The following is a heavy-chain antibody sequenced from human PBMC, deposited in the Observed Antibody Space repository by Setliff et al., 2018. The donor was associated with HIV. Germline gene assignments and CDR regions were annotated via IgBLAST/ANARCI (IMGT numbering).Heavy chain of an antibody. Sequence: ASVKVSCKASGNTFNSFYLHWVRQAPGQGLEWMGRINPRDGSTGYAQRFQGRVTMTRDTSRGTVYMELRSLRSEDTAVYCCARAPFTSGHYGADYWGQGTLVTVSS. D-gene: IGHD3-10*01. CDR3: ARAPFTSGHYGADY. CDR1: GNTFNSFY. J-gene: IGHJ4*02. CDR2: INPRDGST. V-gene: IGHV1-46*02.